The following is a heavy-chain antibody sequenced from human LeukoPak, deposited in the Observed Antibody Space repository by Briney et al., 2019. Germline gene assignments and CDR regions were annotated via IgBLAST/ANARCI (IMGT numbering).Heavy chain of an antibody. Sequence: PSETLSLTCTVSGGFISSSSYYWGWIRQPPGKGLEWIGSIYYSGSTYYNPSLKSRVTISVDTSKNQFSLKLNSVTAADTAVYYCARRTYSSSIFDHWGQGTLVTVSS. CDR2: IYYSGST. D-gene: IGHD6-6*01. V-gene: IGHV4-39*01. CDR3: ARRTYSSSIFDH. J-gene: IGHJ4*02. CDR1: GGFISSSSYY.